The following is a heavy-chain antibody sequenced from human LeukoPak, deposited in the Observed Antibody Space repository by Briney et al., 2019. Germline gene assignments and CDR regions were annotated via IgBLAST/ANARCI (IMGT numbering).Heavy chain of an antibody. Sequence: PSETLSLTCTVSGGSISGHYWTWIRQPLGKGLEWIGQIHYSGRPDYNPSLKSRVTISVDTSKNQLSLKVTSVTGAGTAVHYCARFGVDYDMDVWGQGTTVTVSS. CDR1: GGSISGHY. D-gene: IGHD3-16*01. CDR3: ARFGVDYDMDV. J-gene: IGHJ6*02. V-gene: IGHV4-59*11. CDR2: IHYSGRP.